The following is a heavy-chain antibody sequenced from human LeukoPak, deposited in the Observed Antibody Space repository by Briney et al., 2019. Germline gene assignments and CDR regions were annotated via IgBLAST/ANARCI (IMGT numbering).Heavy chain of an antibody. CDR3: ARYTDLGSGRPYYFDY. V-gene: IGHV3-7*01. J-gene: IGHJ4*02. CDR1: GFTLNNYG. D-gene: IGHD3-10*01. CDR2: MNRDGRER. Sequence: GGSLRLSCAASGFTLNNYGMSWVRQAPGKGLQWVADMNRDGRERSYLASVEGRFTSPRDNPKNSLYLEMHSLRAEDTAVYYCARYTDLGSGRPYYFDYWGQGTLVTVSS.